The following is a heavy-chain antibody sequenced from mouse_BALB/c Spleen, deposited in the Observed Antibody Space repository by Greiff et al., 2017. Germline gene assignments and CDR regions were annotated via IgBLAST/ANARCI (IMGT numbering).Heavy chain of an antibody. CDR2: IDPETGGT. J-gene: IGHJ2*01. D-gene: IGHD2-3*01. CDR3: TRSLSYDGYYVGY. V-gene: IGHV1-15*01. CDR1: GYTFTDYE. Sequence: VQLQQSGAELVRPGASVTLSCKASGYTFTDYEMHWVKQTPVHGLEWIGAIDPETGGTAYNQKFKGKATLTADKSSSTAYMELRSLTSEDSAVYYCTRSLSYDGYYVGYWGQGTTLTVSS.